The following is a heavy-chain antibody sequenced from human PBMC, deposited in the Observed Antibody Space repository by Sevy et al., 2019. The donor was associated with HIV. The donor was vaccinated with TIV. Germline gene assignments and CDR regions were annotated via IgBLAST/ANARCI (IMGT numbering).Heavy chain of an antibody. Sequence: SETLSLTCTVSGGSISSSSYYWGWIRQPPGKGLEWIGSIYYSGSTYYNPSLKSRVTISVDTSKNQFSLMLSSVTAADTAVYYCALCGSGYGRYYFDYWGQGTLVTVSS. CDR3: ALCGSGYGRYYFDY. CDR1: GGSISSSSYY. CDR2: IYYSGST. D-gene: IGHD3-22*01. V-gene: IGHV4-39*01. J-gene: IGHJ4*02.